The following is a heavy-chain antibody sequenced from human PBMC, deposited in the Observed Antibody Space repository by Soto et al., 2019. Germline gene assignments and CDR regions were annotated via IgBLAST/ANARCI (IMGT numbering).Heavy chain of an antibody. CDR1: GGSISSSSYY. Sequence: QLQLQESGPGLVKPSETLSLTCTVSGGSISSSSYYWGWIRQPPGKGLEWIGSIYYSGNTYYNPSLKSRVTISVDTSKNQFSLKLSSVTAAETAVYYCARRLTTIPFVEWYFDLWGRGTLVTVSS. J-gene: IGHJ2*01. CDR3: ARRLTTIPFVEWYFDL. V-gene: IGHV4-39*01. CDR2: IYYSGNT. D-gene: IGHD4-17*01.